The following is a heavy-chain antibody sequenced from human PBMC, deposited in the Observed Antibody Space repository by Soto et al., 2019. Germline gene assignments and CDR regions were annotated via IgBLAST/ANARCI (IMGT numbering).Heavy chain of an antibody. V-gene: IGHV1-18*04. CDR2: ISAYNGNT. CDR3: ARVAAARPSYYYGMDV. CDR1: GCTFTSYG. D-gene: IGHD6-6*01. Sequence: ASVKVSCKASGCTFTSYGISWVRQAPGQGLEWMGWISAYNGNTKYSQKFQVRVTITRDTSASTAYMELSSLRSEDTAVYYCARVAAARPSYYYGMDVWAQGTTVTVCS. J-gene: IGHJ6*02.